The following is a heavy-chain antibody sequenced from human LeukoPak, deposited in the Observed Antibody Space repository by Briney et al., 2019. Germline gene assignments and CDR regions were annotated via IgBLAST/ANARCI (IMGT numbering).Heavy chain of an antibody. CDR2: ISGSGGSP. V-gene: IGHV3-23*01. D-gene: IGHD3-10*01. CDR3: AKGMVRGVLPYGMDV. Sequence: GGSLRLSCAASGFTFSSYAMSWVHQAPRKGLEWVSAISGSGGSPYYADSVKGRFTISRDHSKNTLYLQMNSLRAEDTAVYYCAKGMVRGVLPYGMDVWGQGTTVTVSS. J-gene: IGHJ6*02. CDR1: GFTFSSYA.